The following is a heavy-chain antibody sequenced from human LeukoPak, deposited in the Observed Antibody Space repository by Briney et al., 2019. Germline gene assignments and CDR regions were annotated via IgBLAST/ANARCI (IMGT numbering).Heavy chain of an antibody. Sequence: SVKVSCKASGGTFISSAISWVRQAPGQGLEWMGGIVPLFGAANYAHKSQGRVTFTADESTTTAYMELSSLRSEDTAVYYCASGEVTNLDSWGQGTLVTVSS. CDR2: IVPLFGAA. V-gene: IGHV1-69*13. J-gene: IGHJ4*02. CDR3: ASGEVTNLDS. CDR1: GGTFISSA.